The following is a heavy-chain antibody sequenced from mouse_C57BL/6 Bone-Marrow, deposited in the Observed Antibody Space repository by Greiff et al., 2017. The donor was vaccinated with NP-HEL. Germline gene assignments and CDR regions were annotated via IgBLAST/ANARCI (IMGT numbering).Heavy chain of an antibody. Sequence: QVQLQQSGAELVMPGASVKLSCKASGYTFTSYWMHWVKQRPGQGLEWIGEIDPSDSYTNYNQKFKGKSTLTVDKSSSTAYMQLSSLTSEDSAVYYCARRELGRWYFDVWGTGTTVTVSS. J-gene: IGHJ1*03. V-gene: IGHV1-69*01. CDR3: ARRELGRWYFDV. D-gene: IGHD4-1*01. CDR2: IDPSDSYT. CDR1: GYTFTSYW.